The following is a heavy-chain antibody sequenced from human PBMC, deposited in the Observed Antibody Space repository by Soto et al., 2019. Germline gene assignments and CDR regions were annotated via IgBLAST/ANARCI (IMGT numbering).Heavy chain of an antibody. Sequence: PSETLSLTCPVSGCSIRSYYWSWIRQPPGKGLEWIGYIYYSGSTNYNPSLKSRVTISVDTSKNQFSLKLSSVTAADTAVYYCAGGMYYYDSSGYYLDYWGQGTLVTVSS. D-gene: IGHD3-22*01. CDR3: AGGMYYYDSSGYYLDY. V-gene: IGHV4-59*01. J-gene: IGHJ4*02. CDR2: IYYSGST. CDR1: GCSIRSYY.